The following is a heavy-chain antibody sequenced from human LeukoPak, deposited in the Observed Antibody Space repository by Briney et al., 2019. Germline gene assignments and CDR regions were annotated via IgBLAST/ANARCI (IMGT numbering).Heavy chain of an antibody. CDR3: ARGASGTTSWFDS. J-gene: IGHJ5*01. V-gene: IGHV1-3*01. D-gene: IGHD1-7*01. CDR1: GYAFTSYA. Sequence: GASVKVSCKASGYAFTSYAMHWVRQAPGQRLEWMGWINAGNGNTKYSQKFQGRVTFTRDTSASTAYMELNSLRSEDTAVYYCARGASGTTSWFDSWGQGILVAVSS. CDR2: INAGNGNT.